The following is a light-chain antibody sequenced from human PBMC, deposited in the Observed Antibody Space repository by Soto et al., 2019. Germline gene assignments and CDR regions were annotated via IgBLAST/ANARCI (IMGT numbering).Light chain of an antibody. CDR1: QSVSSSY. J-gene: IGKJ1*01. CDR3: QQYGSSPRT. Sequence: EIVLTQSPGTLSLSPGERATLSCRASQSVSSSYLAWYQQKPGQAPRLLIYGESSRATGIPDRFSGSGSGTDFTRTISRLEPEDFAVYYCQQYGSSPRTFGQGPNVEIK. V-gene: IGKV3-20*01. CDR2: GES.